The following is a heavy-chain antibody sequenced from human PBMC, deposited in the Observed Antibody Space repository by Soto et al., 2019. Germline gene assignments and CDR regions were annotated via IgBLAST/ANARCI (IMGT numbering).Heavy chain of an antibody. J-gene: IGHJ4*02. CDR3: ARGYILTGYFPWDY. V-gene: IGHV1-8*01. D-gene: IGHD3-9*01. Sequence: ASVKVSCKASGYTFTSYDINWVRLATGQGLEWMGWMNPNSGNTGYAQKFQGRVTMTRNTSISTAYMELSSLRSEDTAVYYCARGYILTGYFPWDYWGQGTLVTVSS. CDR2: MNPNSGNT. CDR1: GYTFTSYD.